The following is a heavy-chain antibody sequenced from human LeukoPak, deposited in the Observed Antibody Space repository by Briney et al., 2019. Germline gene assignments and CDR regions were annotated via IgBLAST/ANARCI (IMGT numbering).Heavy chain of an antibody. D-gene: IGHD2-15*01. CDR3: AKDRTLGYCSGGSCRYFDY. Sequence: AGSLSLSCAASGFTFSSYGMHWLRQAPGKGLEWVAFIKYDGSNKYYADPVKGRFTIDRANTKNKMYLQMNCLRAEDTAVYYCAKDRTLGYCSGGSCRYFDYWGQGTLVTVSS. J-gene: IGHJ4*02. CDR2: IKYDGSNK. CDR1: GFTFSSYG. V-gene: IGHV3-30*02.